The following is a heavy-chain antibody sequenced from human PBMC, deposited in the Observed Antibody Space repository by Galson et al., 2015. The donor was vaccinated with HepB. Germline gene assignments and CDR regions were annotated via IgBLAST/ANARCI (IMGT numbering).Heavy chain of an antibody. CDR1: GGTFSSYA. J-gene: IGHJ3*02. Sequence: SVKVSCKASGGTFSSYAISWVRQAPGQGLEWMGGIIPIFGTANYAQKFQGRVTITADKSTSTAYMELSSLRSEDTAVYYCARDVGYSSSPAGDAFDIWGQGTMVTVSS. D-gene: IGHD6-13*01. CDR2: IIPIFGTA. V-gene: IGHV1-69*06. CDR3: ARDVGYSSSPAGDAFDI.